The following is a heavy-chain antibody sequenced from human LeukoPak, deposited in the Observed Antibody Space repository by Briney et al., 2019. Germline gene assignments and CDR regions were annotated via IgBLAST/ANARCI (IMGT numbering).Heavy chain of an antibody. CDR3: ARGGTVRNGMDV. Sequence: SETLSLTCTVSGGSISSYYWSWIRQPPGKGLERIGYIYYSGSTNYNPSLKSRVTISVDTSRNQFSLKLSSVTAADTAVYYCARGGTVRNGMDVWGQGTTVTVSS. V-gene: IGHV4-59*01. CDR1: GGSISSYY. CDR2: IYYSGST. J-gene: IGHJ6*02. D-gene: IGHD1-26*01.